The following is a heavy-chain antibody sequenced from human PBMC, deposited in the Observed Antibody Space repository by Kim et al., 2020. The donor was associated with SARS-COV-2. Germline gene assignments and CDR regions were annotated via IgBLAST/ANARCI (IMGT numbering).Heavy chain of an antibody. V-gene: IGHV3-48*02. CDR1: GFIFSSYS. CDR2: ISSSTSPI. CDR3: ARVGRRSHSMYA. Sequence: GGSLRLSCAASGFIFSSYSMNWVRQAPGKGLQWVSYISSSTSPINYADSVKGRFTISRDNAGNSLYLQMNSLRDEDTAVYYCARVGRRSHSMYAGGQGTTGTVSS. D-gene: IGHD1-26*01. J-gene: IGHJ6*02.